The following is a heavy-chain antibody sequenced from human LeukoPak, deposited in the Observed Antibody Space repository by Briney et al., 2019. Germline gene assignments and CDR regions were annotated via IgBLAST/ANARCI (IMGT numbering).Heavy chain of an antibody. CDR3: ARGRYCSSTSCYIGWFDP. CDR1: GCTFTGHY. V-gene: IGHV1-2*02. J-gene: IGHJ5*02. CDR2: INPNSGGT. Sequence: ASVKVSCKASGCTFTGHYMHWVRQAPGQGLEWVGWINPNSGGTNYAQKFQGRVTMTRDTSISTAYMELSRLRSDDTAVYYCARGRYCSSTSCYIGWFDPWGQGTLVTVSS. D-gene: IGHD2-2*02.